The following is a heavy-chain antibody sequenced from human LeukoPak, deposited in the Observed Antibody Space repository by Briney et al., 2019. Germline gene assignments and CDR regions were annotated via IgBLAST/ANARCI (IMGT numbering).Heavy chain of an antibody. V-gene: IGHV4-30-2*03. CDR1: GGSISSGGYY. D-gene: IGHD2-15*01. CDR3: ARLCFRGGQKYYYYYGMDV. CDR2: INHSGST. Sequence: SQTLSLTCPVSGGSISSGGYYWSWIRQPPGKGLEWIGEINHSGSTNYNPSLKSRVTISVDTSKNQFSLKLSSVTAADTAVYYCARLCFRGGQKYYYYYGMDVWGQGTTVTVSS. J-gene: IGHJ6*02.